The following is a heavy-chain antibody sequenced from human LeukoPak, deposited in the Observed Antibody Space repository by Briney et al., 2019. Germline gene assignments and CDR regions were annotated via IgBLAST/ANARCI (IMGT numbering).Heavy chain of an antibody. CDR1: GFTFSNYG. CDR3: VKDSSSGSYFDY. J-gene: IGHJ4*02. V-gene: IGHV3-64D*06. Sequence: PGTSLRLSCAASGFTFSNYGMHWVRQAPGKGLEYVSAISSNGGSTYYADSVKGRFTISRDNSRNTLHLQMSSLRVEDTAVYYCVKDSSSGSYFDYWGQGTLVTVSS. D-gene: IGHD3-10*01. CDR2: ISSNGGST.